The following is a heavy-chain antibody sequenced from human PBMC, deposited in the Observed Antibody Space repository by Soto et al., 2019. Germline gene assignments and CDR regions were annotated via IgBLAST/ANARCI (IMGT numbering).Heavy chain of an antibody. CDR2: ISYDESHK. J-gene: IGHJ4*02. Sequence: QVQLVESGGGVVQPGRSLRLSCAASGFTFSNYAMHWVRQAPGKGLEWVAVISYDESHKYYADSVKGRFTISRDNSKNTLYVQMNSLRAEDTAVYYCASFSKHVRYFVWGQGTLVTVSS. CDR1: GFTFSNYA. D-gene: IGHD3-9*01. V-gene: IGHV3-30-3*01. CDR3: ASFSKHVRYFV.